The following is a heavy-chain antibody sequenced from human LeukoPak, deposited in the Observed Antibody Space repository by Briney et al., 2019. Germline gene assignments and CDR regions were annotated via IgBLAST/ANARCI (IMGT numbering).Heavy chain of an antibody. V-gene: IGHV1-69*04. Sequence: ASVKVSCKASGGTFSSYAISWVRQAPGQGLEWMGRIIPILGIANYAQKFQGRVTITADKSTSTAYMELSSLRSEDTAVYYCARHMTVTYDAFDIWGQGTMVTVSS. CDR1: GGTFSSYA. CDR3: ARHMTVTYDAFDI. J-gene: IGHJ3*02. D-gene: IGHD3-22*01. CDR2: IIPILGIA.